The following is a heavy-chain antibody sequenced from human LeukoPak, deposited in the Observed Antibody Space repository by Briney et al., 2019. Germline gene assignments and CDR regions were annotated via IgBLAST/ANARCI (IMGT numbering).Heavy chain of an antibody. Sequence: SVKVSCKASGGTFSSYAISWVRQAPGQGLEWMGRIIPIFGTANYAQKFQGRVTITTDESTSTAYMELSSLRSEDTALYYCAREKLAAAGTGLYYIDVWGKGTTVTVSS. CDR2: IIPIFGTA. J-gene: IGHJ6*03. CDR1: GGTFSSYA. CDR3: AREKLAAAGTGLYYIDV. V-gene: IGHV1-69*05. D-gene: IGHD6-13*01.